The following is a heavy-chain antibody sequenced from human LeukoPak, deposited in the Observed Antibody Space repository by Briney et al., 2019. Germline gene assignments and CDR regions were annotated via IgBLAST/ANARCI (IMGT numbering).Heavy chain of an antibody. V-gene: IGHV3-38-3*01. J-gene: IGHJ4*02. Sequence: GGSLRLSCAASGFTVSSNEMSWVRRAPGKGLEWVSSISGGSTYYADSVKGRFTISRDNSKNTLYLQMNSLRAEDTAVYYCAITPGYSYGTFDYWGQGTLVTVSS. CDR2: ISGGST. D-gene: IGHD5-18*01. CDR3: AITPGYSYGTFDY. CDR1: GFTVSSNE.